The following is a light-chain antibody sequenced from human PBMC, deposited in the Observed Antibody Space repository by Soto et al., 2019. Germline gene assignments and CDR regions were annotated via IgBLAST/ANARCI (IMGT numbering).Light chain of an antibody. Sequence: EIVFTQSPGTLSLSPGERATLSCRATESVSSRYLAWYQQKPGQAPRLLIYGASSRATGIPDRFSGSGSGTDFTLTISRLEPEDFAVYYCQQYGSSPPWTFGQGTKVDIK. V-gene: IGKV3-20*01. CDR3: QQYGSSPPWT. J-gene: IGKJ1*01. CDR2: GAS. CDR1: ESVSSRY.